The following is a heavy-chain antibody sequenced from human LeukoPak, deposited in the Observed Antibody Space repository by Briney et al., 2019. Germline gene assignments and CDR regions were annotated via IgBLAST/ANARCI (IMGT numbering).Heavy chain of an antibody. D-gene: IGHD1-26*01. CDR2: IYYSGST. J-gene: IGHJ4*02. CDR1: GGSISSYY. Sequence: SETLSLTCTVSGGSISSYYWSWIRQPPGKGLEWIGYIYYSGSTNYNPSLKSRVTISVDTSKNQFSLNLRSVNVADTAIYYCARHGGSLGYFDYWGQGTLVTVSS. CDR3: ARHGGSLGYFDY. V-gene: IGHV4-59*08.